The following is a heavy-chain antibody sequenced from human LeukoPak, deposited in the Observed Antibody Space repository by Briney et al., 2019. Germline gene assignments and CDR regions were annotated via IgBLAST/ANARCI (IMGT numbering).Heavy chain of an antibody. CDR1: GFTFSSYW. Sequence: HPGGSPRLSCAASGFTFSSYWMHWVRQAPGKGLVWVSRINSDGSSTSYADSVKGQFTISRDNAKNTLYLQMNSLRAEDTAVYYCARDPTDSGSYDWGQGTLVTVSS. CDR2: INSDGSST. J-gene: IGHJ4*02. V-gene: IGHV3-74*01. D-gene: IGHD1-26*01. CDR3: ARDPTDSGSYD.